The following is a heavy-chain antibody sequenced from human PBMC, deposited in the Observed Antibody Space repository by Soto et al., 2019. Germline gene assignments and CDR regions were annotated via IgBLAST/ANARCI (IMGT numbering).Heavy chain of an antibody. CDR1: GGSISSDDYY. CDR2: IYHSGRT. CDR3: ASILRYFDWLSGGGYYSGLDV. V-gene: IGHV4-30-4*01. Sequence: QVQLQESGPGLVKPSQTLSLTCTVSGGSISSDDYYWSWIRQPPGKGLEWIGYIYHSGRTYYNPSLKSRMTISVDTSKNQFSLRLGSLTSADTAVYYCASILRYFDWLSGGGYYSGLDVWGQGATVTVSS. D-gene: IGHD3-9*01. J-gene: IGHJ6*02.